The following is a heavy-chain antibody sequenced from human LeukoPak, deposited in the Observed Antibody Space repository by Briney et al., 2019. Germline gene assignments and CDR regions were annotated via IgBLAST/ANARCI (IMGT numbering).Heavy chain of an antibody. V-gene: IGHV1-2*02. CDR2: INPNSGGT. CDR3: ARVEDIVVVPAAIYH. CDR1: GYTFTGYY. Sequence: GASVKFSCKASGYTFTGYYMHWVRQAPVQGLEWMGWINPNSGGTNYAQKFQGRVTMTRDTSISTAYMELSRLRTDDTAVYYCARVEDIVVVPAAIYHWGKGTLVSVSS. J-gene: IGHJ5*02. D-gene: IGHD2-2*01.